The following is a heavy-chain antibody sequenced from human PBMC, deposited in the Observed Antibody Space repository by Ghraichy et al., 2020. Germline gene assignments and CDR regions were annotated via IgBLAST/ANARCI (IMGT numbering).Heavy chain of an antibody. CDR1: EFTFNHYG. J-gene: IGHJ6*02. CDR3: AKDHSNYVSHYLGIDV. V-gene: IGHV3-30*18. CDR2: ISYDGNNQ. D-gene: IGHD4-11*01. Sequence: GGSLRLSCAASEFTFNHYGMHWVRQAPGKGLEWVAVISYDGNNQYYEDSVKGRFTISRDNPKNTLYLQMNSLRAEDTAVYYCAKDHSNYVSHYLGIDVWGQGTTVTVS.